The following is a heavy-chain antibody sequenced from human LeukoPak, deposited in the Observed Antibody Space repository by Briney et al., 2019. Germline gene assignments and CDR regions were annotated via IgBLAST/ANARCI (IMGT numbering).Heavy chain of an antibody. CDR1: GYTFTGYY. CDR3: ASLLAAVAGTSGFDY. V-gene: IGHV1-2*02. J-gene: IGHJ4*02. Sequence: ASVKVACKASGYTFTGYYMHWVRQAPGQGLEWMGWINPNSGGTNYAQKLQGRVTMTRDTSISTAYMELSRLRSDDTAVYYCASLLAAVAGTSGFDYWGQGTLVTVSS. CDR2: INPNSGGT. D-gene: IGHD6-19*01.